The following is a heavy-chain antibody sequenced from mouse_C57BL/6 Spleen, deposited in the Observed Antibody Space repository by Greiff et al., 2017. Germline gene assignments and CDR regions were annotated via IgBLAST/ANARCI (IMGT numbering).Heavy chain of an antibody. CDR1: GYTFTDYN. Sequence: VQLQQSGPELVKPGASVKIPCKASGYTFTDYNMDWVKQSHGKSLEWIGDINPNNGGTIYNQKFKGKATLTVDQSSSTAYMELRSLTSEDTAVYYCARGGDYAMDYWGQGTSVTGSS. CDR2: INPNNGGT. J-gene: IGHJ4*01. CDR3: ARGGDYAMDY. V-gene: IGHV1-18*01.